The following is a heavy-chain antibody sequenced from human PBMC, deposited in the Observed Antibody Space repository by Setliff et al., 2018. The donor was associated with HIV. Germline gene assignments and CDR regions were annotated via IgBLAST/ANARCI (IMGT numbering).Heavy chain of an antibody. Sequence: PSETLSLTCTVSGGSISSGDYYWSWVRQPPGKGLEWIGEINDSGSTNYNPSLKSRVTISVDTSKNQFSLKLRSVTAADTAVYYCATSAVAGLFDYWGQGTLVTVSS. J-gene: IGHJ4*02. V-gene: IGHV4-39*07. D-gene: IGHD6-19*01. CDR1: GGSISSGDYY. CDR2: INDSGST. CDR3: ATSAVAGLFDY.